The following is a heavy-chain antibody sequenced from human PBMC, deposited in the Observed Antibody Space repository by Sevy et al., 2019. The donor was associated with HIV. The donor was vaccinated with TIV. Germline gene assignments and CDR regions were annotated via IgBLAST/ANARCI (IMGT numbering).Heavy chain of an antibody. D-gene: IGHD4-17*01. J-gene: IGHJ4*02. CDR2: IDHSGRS. CDR1: GESFSNYY. CDR3: ARGPKPLRSDYGDYRGVGYYFAS. V-gene: IGHV4-34*01. Sequence: SETLSLTCDVYGESFSNYYWSWIRLSPGKGLESIGEIDHSGRSDYNPSLKSRVTMSVDTSKNQFSLNLTSVTAADTAVYYCARGPKPLRSDYGDYRGVGYYFASWGQGTLVTVSS.